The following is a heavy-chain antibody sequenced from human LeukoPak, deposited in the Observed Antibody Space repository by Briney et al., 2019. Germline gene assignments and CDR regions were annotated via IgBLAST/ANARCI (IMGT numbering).Heavy chain of an antibody. Sequence: ASVKVSCKASGYTFTSYGISWVRQAPGQGLEWMGWMNPNSGNTGYAQKFQGRVTMTRNTSISTAYMELSSLRSEDTAVYYCARGGIAAAGRGDYWGQGTLVTVSS. J-gene: IGHJ4*02. CDR3: ARGGIAAAGRGDY. CDR2: MNPNSGNT. CDR1: GYTFTSYG. D-gene: IGHD6-13*01. V-gene: IGHV1-8*02.